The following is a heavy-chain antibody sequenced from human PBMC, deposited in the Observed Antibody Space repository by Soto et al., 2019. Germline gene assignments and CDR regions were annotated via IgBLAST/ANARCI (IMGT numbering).Heavy chain of an antibody. Sequence: QVQLQESGPGLVKPSEILSLTCTVSGGSISSYYWSWIRQPAGKGLEWIGRIYTSGSTNYNPSLKSRVTMSVDTSKNQFSLKLSSVTAADTAVYYCARVPYSYGKRARNDAFDIWGQGTMVTVSS. CDR3: ARVPYSYGKRARNDAFDI. CDR1: GGSISSYY. D-gene: IGHD5-18*01. CDR2: IYTSGST. J-gene: IGHJ3*02. V-gene: IGHV4-4*07.